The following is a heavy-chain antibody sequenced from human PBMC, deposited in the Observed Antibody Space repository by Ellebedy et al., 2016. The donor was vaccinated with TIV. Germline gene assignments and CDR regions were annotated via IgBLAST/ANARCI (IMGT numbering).Heavy chain of an antibody. J-gene: IGHJ6*02. CDR2: ISNTGNTI. D-gene: IGHD2-21*01. V-gene: IGHV3-48*04. CDR3: ARDHLWFDANYYYNYGLDV. Sequence: GESLKISXSAFGFTFSSYGMTWVRQTPGKGLEWVAYISNTGNTIYYADAVKGRFTISRDNAKNSVYLQMNSLRADDTAVYYCARDHLWFDANYYYNYGLDVWGQGTTVTVSS. CDR1: GFTFSSYG.